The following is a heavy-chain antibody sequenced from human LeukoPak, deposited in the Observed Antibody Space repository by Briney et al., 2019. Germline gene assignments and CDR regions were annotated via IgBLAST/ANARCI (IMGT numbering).Heavy chain of an antibody. V-gene: IGHV1-18*01. CDR2: ISAYNGNT. CDR3: ARGAIFGVYYYYYYMDV. Sequence: ASVKVSCKASGYTFTSYGISWVRQAPGQGREWMGWISAYNGNTNYAQKLQGRVTMTTDTSTSTAYMELRSLRSDDTAVYYCARGAIFGVYYYYYYMDVWGKGTTVTVSS. CDR1: GYTFTSYG. J-gene: IGHJ6*03. D-gene: IGHD3-3*01.